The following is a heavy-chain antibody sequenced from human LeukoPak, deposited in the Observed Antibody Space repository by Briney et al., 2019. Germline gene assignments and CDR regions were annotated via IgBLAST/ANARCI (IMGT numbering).Heavy chain of an antibody. CDR2: IYTGSLS. D-gene: IGHD5-24*01. V-gene: IGHV3-53*01. Sequence: GGSLRLSCAASGFTVSNSYMSWVRQAPGKGVEWVSVIYTGSLSYYTDSVKGRFTISRDNSKNTLYLQMNSLRAEDTAVYYCAKEASRDGYNSHFDYWGQGTLVTVSS. CDR3: AKEASRDGYNSHFDY. J-gene: IGHJ4*02. CDR1: GFTVSNSY.